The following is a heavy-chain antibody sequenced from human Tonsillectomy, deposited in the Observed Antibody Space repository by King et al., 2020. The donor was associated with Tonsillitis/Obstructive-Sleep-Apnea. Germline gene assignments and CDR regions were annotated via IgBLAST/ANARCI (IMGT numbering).Heavy chain of an antibody. J-gene: IGHJ3*02. Sequence: VQLVESGGGVVQPGRSLRLSCAASGFTFSSYAMHWVRQAPGKGLEWVAVISFDGTNKYYTDSVKGRFTISRDNSKNTLYLQMNSLRAEDTAVYHCARDTALDAFDIWGQGTMVTVSS. CDR3: ARDTALDAFDI. V-gene: IGHV3-30*04. CDR1: GFTFSSYA. D-gene: IGHD5-18*01. CDR2: ISFDGTNK.